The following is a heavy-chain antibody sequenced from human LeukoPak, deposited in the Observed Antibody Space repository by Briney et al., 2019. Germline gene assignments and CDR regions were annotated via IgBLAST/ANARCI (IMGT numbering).Heavy chain of an antibody. Sequence: GGSLRLSRAASGFTFSSYSMNWVRQAPGKGLEWVSYISSSSSTIYYADSVKGRFTISRDNAKNSLYLQMNSLRAEDTAVYYCAKDEAFNWFDPWGQGTLVTVSS. J-gene: IGHJ5*02. CDR1: GFTFSSYS. V-gene: IGHV3-48*04. CDR2: ISSSSSTI. CDR3: AKDEAFNWFDP.